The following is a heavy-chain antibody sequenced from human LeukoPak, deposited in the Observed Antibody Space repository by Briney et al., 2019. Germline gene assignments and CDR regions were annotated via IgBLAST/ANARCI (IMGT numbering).Heavy chain of an antibody. Sequence: GGSLRLSCAASEFTFNNYAMNWVRQAPGKGLEWVSVISASGGSTYYADSVKGRFTISRDNPTNTLYLQMNSLRVEDTAVYYCAKFSPSSLDYWGQGTLVTVSS. CDR1: EFTFNNYA. CDR3: AKFSPSSLDY. V-gene: IGHV3-23*01. CDR2: ISASGGST. D-gene: IGHD6-13*01. J-gene: IGHJ4*02.